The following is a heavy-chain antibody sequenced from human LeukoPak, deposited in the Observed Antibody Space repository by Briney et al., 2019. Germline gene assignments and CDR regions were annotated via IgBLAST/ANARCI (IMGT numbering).Heavy chain of an antibody. CDR2: IIPIFGTA. Sequence: ASVKVSCKASGYTFTSYGISWVRQAPGQGLEWRGGIIPIFGTAHYAQKFQGRVTITADESTGTAYMELSSLRSEDTAVYYCARPNMVRGVIGFDYWGQGTLVTVSS. CDR1: GYTFTSYG. V-gene: IGHV1-69*13. CDR3: ARPNMVRGVIGFDY. J-gene: IGHJ4*02. D-gene: IGHD3-10*01.